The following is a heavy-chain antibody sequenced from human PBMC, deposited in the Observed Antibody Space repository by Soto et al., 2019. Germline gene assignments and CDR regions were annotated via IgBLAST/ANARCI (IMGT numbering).Heavy chain of an antibody. J-gene: IGHJ4*02. CDR1: GFTFSSFW. CDR3: ARARITMVRGNFDY. CDR2: IKQDGSEK. Sequence: EVQLVESGGGLVQPGGSLSLSCAASGFTFSSFWMSWVRQAPGKGLEWVANIKQDGSEKYYVDSVKGRFTISRDNAKNSLYLQMNSLRAEDTAVYYCARARITMVRGNFDYWGQGTLVTVSS. D-gene: IGHD3-10*01. V-gene: IGHV3-7*01.